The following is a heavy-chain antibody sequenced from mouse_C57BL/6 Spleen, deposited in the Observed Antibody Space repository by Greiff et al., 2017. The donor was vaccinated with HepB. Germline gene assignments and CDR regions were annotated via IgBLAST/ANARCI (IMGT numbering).Heavy chain of an antibody. CDR2: IDPEDGET. CDR3: ATMVTAYYFDY. V-gene: IGHV14-2*01. D-gene: IGHD2-2*01. J-gene: IGHJ2*01. CDR1: GFNIKDYY. Sequence: DVKLVESGAELVKPGASVKLSCTASGFNIKDYYMHWVKQRTEQGLEWIGRIDPEDGETKYAPKFQGKATITADTSSNTAYLQLSSLTSEDTAVYYCATMVTAYYFDYWGQGTTLTVSS.